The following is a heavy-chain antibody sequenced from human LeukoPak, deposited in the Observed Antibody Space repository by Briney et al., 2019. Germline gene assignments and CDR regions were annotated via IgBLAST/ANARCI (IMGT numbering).Heavy chain of an antibody. Sequence: GGSLRLSCAASGFTFSSYSMNWVRQAPGKGLEWVSSISSSSSYIYYADSVKGRFTISRDNAKNSLYLQMNSLRAEDTAVYYCARDLRSSSWYLELVAFDIWGQGTMVTVSS. D-gene: IGHD6-13*01. V-gene: IGHV3-21*01. CDR2: ISSSSSYI. CDR1: GFTFSSYS. CDR3: ARDLRSSSWYLELVAFDI. J-gene: IGHJ3*02.